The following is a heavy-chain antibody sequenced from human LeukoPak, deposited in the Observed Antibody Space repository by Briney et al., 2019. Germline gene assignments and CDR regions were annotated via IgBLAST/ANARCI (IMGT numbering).Heavy chain of an antibody. CDR2: MRFDGSLK. CDR3: AKSGPYCSSTSCNYFDY. V-gene: IGHV3-30*02. CDR1: GFTIGSYG. J-gene: IGHJ4*02. D-gene: IGHD2-2*01. Sequence: GGSLRLSCAVSGFTIGSYGMHWVRQAPGKGLEWVAFMRFDGSLKHYADSVKGRFTISRDNSKNTLYLQLNSLRAEDTAVYYCAKSGPYCSSTSCNYFDYWGQGTLVTVSS.